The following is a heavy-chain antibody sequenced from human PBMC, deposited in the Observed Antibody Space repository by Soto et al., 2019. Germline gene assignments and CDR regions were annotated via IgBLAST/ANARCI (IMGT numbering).Heavy chain of an antibody. CDR1: VGSISSYY. J-gene: IGHJ4*02. CDR2: IYNSGST. V-gene: IGHV4-59*08. D-gene: IGHD2-21*01. Sequence: PSETLSLTCTASVGSISSYYWSWIRQPPGKGLEWIGYIYNSGSTNYNPSLKSRVTISVDTSKNQFSLKLSSVTAADTAVYYCARRYGGAFDYWGQGSLVTVSS. CDR3: ARRYGGAFDY.